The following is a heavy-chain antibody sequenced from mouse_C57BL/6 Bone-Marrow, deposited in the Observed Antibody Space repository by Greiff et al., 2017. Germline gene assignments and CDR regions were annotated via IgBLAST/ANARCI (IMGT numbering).Heavy chain of an antibody. CDR3: ARTAD. V-gene: IGHV1-81*01. J-gene: IGHJ2*02. Sequence: VPLQQSGAELARPGASVKLSCKASGYTFTSYGISWVKQRTGQGLEWIGEIYPRSGDTYYTEKFKGKATLTADKSTSTAYMELRSLSSEDSAVYFCARTADWGQGTSVTVSS. CDR1: GYTFTSYG. D-gene: IGHD1-2*01. CDR2: IYPRSGDT.